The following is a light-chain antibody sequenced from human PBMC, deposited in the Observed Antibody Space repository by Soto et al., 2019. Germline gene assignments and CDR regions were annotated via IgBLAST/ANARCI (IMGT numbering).Light chain of an antibody. V-gene: IGLV3-1*01. CDR1: KLGDKY. J-gene: IGLJ3*02. Sequence: YELTQPPSVSVSPGQTASITCSGDKLGDKYACWYQQKPGQSPVLVIYQDSKRPSGIPERFSGSNSGNTATLTISGTQAMDEADYYCQAWDSSTWVFGGGTKLTVL. CDR2: QDS. CDR3: QAWDSSTWV.